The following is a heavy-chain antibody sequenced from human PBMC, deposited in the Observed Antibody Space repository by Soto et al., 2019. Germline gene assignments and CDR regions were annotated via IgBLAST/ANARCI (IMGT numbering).Heavy chain of an antibody. CDR3: ARDRRYYHFWSGYQNERPYGMDV. D-gene: IGHD3-3*02. J-gene: IGHJ6*02. V-gene: IGHV4-34*01. CDR2: INHSGGT. CDR1: GGSFSSYY. Sequence: SETLSLTCAVYGGSFSSYYWTWIRQAPGKGLEWIGEINHSGGTNYNSSLKSRVTISVDTSKNQFSLILYSVTAADTAVYYCARDRRYYHFWSGYQNERPYGMDVWGHGTTVTVSS.